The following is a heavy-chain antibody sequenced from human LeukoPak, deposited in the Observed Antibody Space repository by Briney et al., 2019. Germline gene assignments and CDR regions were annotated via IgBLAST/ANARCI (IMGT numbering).Heavy chain of an antibody. Sequence: ASVKVSCKASGGTFSSYAISWVRQAPGQGLEWMGGIIPIFGTANYAQKFQGRVTITADESMSTAYMELSSLRSEDTAVYYCANSRVGAAAVWFDPWGQGTLVTVSS. D-gene: IGHD6-13*01. J-gene: IGHJ5*02. V-gene: IGHV1-69*13. CDR1: GGTFSSYA. CDR2: IIPIFGTA. CDR3: ANSRVGAAAVWFDP.